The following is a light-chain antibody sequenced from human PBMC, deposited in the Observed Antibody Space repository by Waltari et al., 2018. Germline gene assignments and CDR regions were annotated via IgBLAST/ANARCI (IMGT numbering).Light chain of an antibody. CDR3: SSRDSSASHVL. Sequence: SSELTQAPAVSVALGQTVRITCQGASLRTTYATWYQQKSGQAPILVHFGKNKRPSGIPDRFSGYNSETTTSLTSTGAQAEDEADYYCSSRDSSASHVLFAGGTKLTVL. CDR1: SLRTTY. V-gene: IGLV3-19*01. CDR2: GKN. J-gene: IGLJ2*01.